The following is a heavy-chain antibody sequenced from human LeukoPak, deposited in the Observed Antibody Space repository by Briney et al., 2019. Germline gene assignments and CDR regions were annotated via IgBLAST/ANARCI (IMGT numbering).Heavy chain of an antibody. CDR1: GFTFSSYA. CDR3: ARDTDMRNEYYFDY. Sequence: GGSLRLSCAASGFTFSSYAMHWVRQAPGKGLEWVAVISYDGSNKYYADSVKGRFTISRDNSKNTLYLQMNSLRAEDTAVYYRARDTDMRNEYYFDYWGQGTLVTVSS. J-gene: IGHJ4*02. D-gene: IGHD3-9*01. V-gene: IGHV3-30-3*01. CDR2: ISYDGSNK.